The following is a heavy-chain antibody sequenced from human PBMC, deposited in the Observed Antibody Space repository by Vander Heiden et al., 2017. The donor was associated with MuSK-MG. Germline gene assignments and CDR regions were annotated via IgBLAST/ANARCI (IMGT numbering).Heavy chain of an antibody. V-gene: IGHV4-34*01. Sequence: QVQLQQWGAGLLKPSETLSLPCAVYGGSFSGYYWSWIRQPPGKGLEWIGEINHSGSTNYNPSLKSRVTISVDTSKNQFSLKLSSVTAADTAVYYCARGGYGDYEGYFDYWGQGTLVTVSS. D-gene: IGHD4-17*01. CDR1: GGSFSGYY. CDR3: ARGGYGDYEGYFDY. CDR2: INHSGST. J-gene: IGHJ4*02.